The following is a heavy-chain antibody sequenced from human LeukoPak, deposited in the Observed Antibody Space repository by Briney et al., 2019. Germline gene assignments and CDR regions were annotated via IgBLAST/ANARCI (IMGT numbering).Heavy chain of an antibody. CDR2: ISAYNGNT. CDR1: GGTFSSYG. CDR3: ARDYSPYDSSGYFDY. V-gene: IGHV1-18*01. D-gene: IGHD3-22*01. J-gene: IGHJ4*02. Sequence: ASVKVSCKASGGTFSSYGTSWVRQAPGQGLEWMGWISAYNGNTNYAQKLQGRVTMTTDTSTSTAYMELRSLRSDDTAVYYCARDYSPYDSSGYFDYWGQGTLVTVSS.